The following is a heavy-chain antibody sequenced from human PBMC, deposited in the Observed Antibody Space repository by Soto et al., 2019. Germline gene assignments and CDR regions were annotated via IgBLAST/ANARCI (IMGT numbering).Heavy chain of an antibody. CDR1: GGSISSGDYY. V-gene: IGHV4-30-4*01. J-gene: IGHJ4*02. Sequence: PSETLSLTCTVSGGSISSGDYYWSWISQPPGKGLEWIGYIYYSGSTYYNPSLKSRVTISVDTSKNQFSLKLSSVTAADTAVYYCARLNLSGAGDSLRFLEWLRTIGDFDYWGQGTLVTVSS. CDR3: ARLNLSGAGDSLRFLEWLRTIGDFDY. CDR2: IYYSGST. D-gene: IGHD3-3*01.